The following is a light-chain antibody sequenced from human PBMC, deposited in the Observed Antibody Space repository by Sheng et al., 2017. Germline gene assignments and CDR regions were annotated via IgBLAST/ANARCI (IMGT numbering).Light chain of an antibody. CDR3: QSAATSGSFPDVV. CDR2: KEG. Sequence: SYELTQPPSVSVSPGQTARITCSGDALANQYSYWFQQKPGQAPVLVLYKEGDRPSGIPERFSGSSAGTTVTLTISGVQAEDEADYYCQSAATSGSFPDVVFGGGTRLTVL. J-gene: IGLJ2*01. V-gene: IGLV3-25*03. CDR1: ALANQY.